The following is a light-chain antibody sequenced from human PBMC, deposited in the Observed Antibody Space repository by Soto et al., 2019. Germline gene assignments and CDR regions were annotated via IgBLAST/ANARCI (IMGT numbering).Light chain of an antibody. J-gene: IGKJ4*01. CDR1: QSVSSN. CDR2: GAS. CDR3: QQYIRWPLT. V-gene: IGKV3-15*01. Sequence: EIVMTQSPATLSVSPGGRATLSCRASQSVSSNLAWYQQKPGQAPRLLIYGASTRATGIPARFSGSGSGTEFTLTISSLQSEDFAVYYCQQYIRWPLTFGGGTKVDI.